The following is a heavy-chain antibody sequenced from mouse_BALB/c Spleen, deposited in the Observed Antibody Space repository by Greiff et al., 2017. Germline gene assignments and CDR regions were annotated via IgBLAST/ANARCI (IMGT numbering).Heavy chain of an antibody. CDR1: GYSFTGYS. Sequence: VQLQQSGPELVKPGASVKISCKASGYSFTGYSMNWVKQSHGKSLEWIGRINPYNGDTFYNQKFKGKATLTVDKSSSTAHMELLSLTSEDSAVYYCGYYSCSVRGAMDYWGQGTSVTVSS. J-gene: IGHJ4*01. CDR3: GYYSCSVRGAMDY. V-gene: IGHV1-37*01. CDR2: INPYNGDT. D-gene: IGHD1-1*01.